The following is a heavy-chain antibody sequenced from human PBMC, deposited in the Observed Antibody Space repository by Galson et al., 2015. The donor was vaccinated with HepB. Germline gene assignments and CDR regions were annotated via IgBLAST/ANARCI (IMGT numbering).Heavy chain of an antibody. CDR3: TRGYSTATGSDGYYYYGMDV. Sequence: SLRLSCAASGFTFSSYGMNWVRQAPGKGLEWVSSISRDSTHIHYTDSVKGRFTISRDSAQNSVYLQMNSLRADDTAVYYCTRGYSTATGSDGYYYYGMDVWGQGTTVSVSS. V-gene: IGHV3-21*01. J-gene: IGHJ6*02. CDR1: GFTFSSYG. CDR2: ISRDSTHI. D-gene: IGHD2-2*01.